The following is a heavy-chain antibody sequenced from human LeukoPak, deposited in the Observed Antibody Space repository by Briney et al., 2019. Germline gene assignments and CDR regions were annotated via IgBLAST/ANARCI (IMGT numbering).Heavy chain of an antibody. CDR2: IYYSGST. J-gene: IGHJ3*02. V-gene: IGHV4-39*07. Sequence: PSETLSLTCTVSGGSISSSSYYWGWIRQPPGKGLEWIGSIYYSGSTYYNPSLKSRVTISVDTSKNQFSLKLSSVTAADTAVYYCARGSAPGAFDIWGQGTMVTVSS. CDR3: ARGSAPGAFDI. CDR1: GGSISSSSYY. D-gene: IGHD1-14*01.